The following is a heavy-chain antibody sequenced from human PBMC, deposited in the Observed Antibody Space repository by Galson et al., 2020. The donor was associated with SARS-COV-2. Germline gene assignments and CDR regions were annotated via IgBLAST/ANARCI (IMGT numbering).Heavy chain of an antibody. V-gene: IGHV3-64D*06. CDR3: VKDGYSSSWYLTVFDY. CDR2: ISSNGGST. Sequence: GESLKISCSASGFTFSSYAMHWVRQAPGKGLEYVSAISSNGGSTYYADSVKGRFTISRDNSKNTLYLQMSSLRAEDTAVYYCVKDGYSSSWYLTVFDYWGQGTLVTVSS. D-gene: IGHD6-13*01. J-gene: IGHJ4*02. CDR1: GFTFSSYA.